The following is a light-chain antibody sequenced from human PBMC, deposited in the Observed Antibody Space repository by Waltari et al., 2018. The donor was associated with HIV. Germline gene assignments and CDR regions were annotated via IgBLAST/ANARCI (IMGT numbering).Light chain of an antibody. J-gene: IGKJ1*01. Sequence: EIVMTQSPATLSVSPGERATLSCRASQSVSSNLAWYQQKPGQAPKVLIYGASTRATGIPARFSGSGSGIEFTLTISSLQSEDFAVYYCQQYYSWPLTFGQGTKVEIK. V-gene: IGKV3-15*01. CDR2: GAS. CDR1: QSVSSN. CDR3: QQYYSWPLT.